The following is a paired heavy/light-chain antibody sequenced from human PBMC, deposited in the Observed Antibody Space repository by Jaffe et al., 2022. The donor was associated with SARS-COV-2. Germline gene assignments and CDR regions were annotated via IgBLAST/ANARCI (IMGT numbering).Heavy chain of an antibody. CDR2: ISYDGSNK. J-gene: IGHJ6*02. CDR3: AKEYNWNSWVGGYYYYGMDV. CDR1: GFTFSSYG. D-gene: IGHD1-7*01. V-gene: IGHV3-30*18. Sequence: QVQLVESGGGVVQPGRSLRLSCAASGFTFSSYGMHWVRQAPGKGLEWVAVISYDGSNKYYADSVKGRFTISRDNSKNTLYLQMNSLRAEDTAVYYCAKEYNWNSWVGGYYYYGMDVWGQGTTVTVSS.
Light chain of an antibody. V-gene: IGKV3-20*01. Sequence: EIVLTQSPGTLSLSPGERATLSCRASQSVSSSYLAWYQQKPGQAPRLLIYGASSRATGIPDRFSGSGSGTDFTLTISRLEPEDFAVYYCQQYGSSPLFGGGTKVEIK. CDR3: QQYGSSPL. CDR2: GAS. J-gene: IGKJ4*01. CDR1: QSVSSSY.